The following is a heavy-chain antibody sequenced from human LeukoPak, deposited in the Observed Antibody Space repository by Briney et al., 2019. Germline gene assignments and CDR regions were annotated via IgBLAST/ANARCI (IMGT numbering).Heavy chain of an antibody. CDR3: AKDLRYATDY. V-gene: IGHV3-30*04. D-gene: IGHD5-12*01. CDR2: ISYDGSNK. J-gene: IGHJ4*02. CDR1: GFTFSDYA. Sequence: GGSLRLSCAASGFTFSDYAIHWVRQAPGKGLEWVAVISYDGSNKYYADSVKGRFTISRDNSKNTLYLQMNNLRTEDTAVYSCAKDLRYATDYWGQGTLVIVSS.